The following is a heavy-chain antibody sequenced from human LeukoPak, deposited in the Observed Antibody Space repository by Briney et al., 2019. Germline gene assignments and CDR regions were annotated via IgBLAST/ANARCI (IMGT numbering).Heavy chain of an antibody. CDR1: GFTFRSYS. CDR2: ISSDSSII. J-gene: IGHJ2*01. V-gene: IGHV3-48*01. CDR3: ARDPHYFDL. Sequence: GGSLRLSCAASGFTFRSYSMNWIRQSPGKGLEWVSYISSDSSIIYYSESVEGRFTISRDNAENSLYLQKNNLRAEDTAVYYCARDPHYFDLWGRGTLVTVSS.